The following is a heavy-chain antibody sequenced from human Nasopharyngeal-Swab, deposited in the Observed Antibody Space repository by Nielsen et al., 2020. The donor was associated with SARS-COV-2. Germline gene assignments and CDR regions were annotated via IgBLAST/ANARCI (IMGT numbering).Heavy chain of an antibody. J-gene: IGHJ4*02. CDR3: AGHPEDFDY. Sequence: SETLSLTCAVYGASITDYHWSWIRHAPGKGLEWVGEMKPSGRTNYNPSLKSRVTISVDTSKNQFLLKLSSVTAADTAVYYCAGHPEDFDYWGQGALVTVSS. CDR1: GASITDYH. V-gene: IGHV4-34*01. CDR2: MKPSGRT.